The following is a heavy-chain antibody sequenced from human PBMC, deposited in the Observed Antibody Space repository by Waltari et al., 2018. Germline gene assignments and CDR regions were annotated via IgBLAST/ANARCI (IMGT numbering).Heavy chain of an antibody. CDR3: ARREHDYDYVGGSYRRVIDTFDI. CDR2: IYVGDSET. V-gene: IGHV5-51*03. D-gene: IGHD3-16*02. J-gene: IGHJ3*02. Sequence: EVRLVQSGAEVKKPGESLKIHCKGSGDKFSTYWIGWVGQMPGKGLEWMGIIYVGDSETRYSPSFRGQVTMSADKSITTAYLQWSSLKASDTAMYYCARREHDYDYVGGSYRRVIDTFDIWGQGTRVTVSS. CDR1: GDKFSTYW.